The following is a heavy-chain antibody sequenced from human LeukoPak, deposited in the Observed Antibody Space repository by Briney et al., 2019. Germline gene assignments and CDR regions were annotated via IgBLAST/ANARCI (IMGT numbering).Heavy chain of an antibody. J-gene: IGHJ4*02. CDR1: GFTFRDFY. D-gene: IGHD6-13*01. V-gene: IGHV3-11*04. CDR3: ARGAGGIAVDY. Sequence: GGSLRLSCAASGFTFRDFYMSWIRQAPGKGLEWVSYISGSGTTIYNADSVKGRFTISRDNSKNTVSLQMNSLRAEDTAVYYCARGAGGIAVDYWGQGTLVTVSS. CDR2: ISGSGTTI.